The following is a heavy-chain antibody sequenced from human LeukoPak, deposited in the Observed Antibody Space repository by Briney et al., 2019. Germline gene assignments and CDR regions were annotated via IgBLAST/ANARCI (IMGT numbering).Heavy chain of an antibody. D-gene: IGHD2-2*01. CDR3: AKGQSIVVVPAAMSAYFDY. J-gene: IGHJ4*02. Sequence: GGSLRLSCAASGFTFSSYAMSWVRQAPGKGLEWVSAISGSGGSTYYADSVKGRFTISRDDSKNTLYLQMNSLRAEDTAVYYCAKGQSIVVVPAAMSAYFDYWGQGTLVTVSS. CDR2: ISGSGGST. CDR1: GFTFSSYA. V-gene: IGHV3-23*01.